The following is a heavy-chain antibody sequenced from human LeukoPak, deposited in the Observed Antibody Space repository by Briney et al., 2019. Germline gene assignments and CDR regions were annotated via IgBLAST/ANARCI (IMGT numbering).Heavy chain of an antibody. V-gene: IGHV4-4*02. CDR3: ARIGVRSYGLDV. CDR1: GGSISSSNW. Sequence: SGTLSLTCAVSGGSISSSNWWSWVRQPPGKGLEWIGEIYHSGSTNYNPSLKSRATISVDTSKNQFSLRLNSVTAADTAVYYCARIGVRSYGLDVWGQGATVTVSS. CDR2: IYHSGST. J-gene: IGHJ6*02. D-gene: IGHD3-3*01.